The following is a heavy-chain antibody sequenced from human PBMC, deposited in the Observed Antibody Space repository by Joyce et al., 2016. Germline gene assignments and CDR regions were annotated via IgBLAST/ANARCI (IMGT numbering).Heavy chain of an antibody. CDR1: GGPFRGFF. CDR2: INNSRVT. Sequence: QVQLQQWGAGLLKPSETLSLTCACSGGPFRGFFWTWLRQAPGKVREWIGDINNSRVTNNNPSLKTLVTCSVDTSKNQFSLKLTSLSAADTAVYYCARSQWLAPLMYWGQGTPVTVSS. D-gene: IGHD6-19*01. V-gene: IGHV4-34*01. CDR3: ARSQWLAPLMY. J-gene: IGHJ4*02.